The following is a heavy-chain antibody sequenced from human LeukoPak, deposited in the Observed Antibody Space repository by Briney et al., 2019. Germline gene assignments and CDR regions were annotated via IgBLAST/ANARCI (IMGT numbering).Heavy chain of an antibody. D-gene: IGHD3-22*01. J-gene: IGHJ3*02. CDR1: GFTFSSYG. CDR2: ISGSGGST. CDR3: AKDFDSSGYYYPPPTDAFDI. Sequence: GGSLRLSCAASGFTFSSYGMSWVRQAPGKGLEWVSAISGSGGSTYYADSVKGRFTISRDNSKNTLYLQMNSLRAEDTAVYYCAKDFDSSGYYYPPPTDAFDIWGQGTMVTVS. V-gene: IGHV3-23*01.